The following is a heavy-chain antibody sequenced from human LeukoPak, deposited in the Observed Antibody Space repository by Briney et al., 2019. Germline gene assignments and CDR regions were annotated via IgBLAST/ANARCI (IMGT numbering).Heavy chain of an antibody. J-gene: IGHJ3*02. CDR3: DRVRYYYESSGYPDAFEI. V-gene: IGHV3-11*04. Sequence: PGGSLRLSCAASGFSFSDYYMSWIRQAQGKGLEWVTYISRSGSTIYYADSVKGRFTISRDNATNSLNLQMNSLRAEDTAVYYCDRVRYYYESSGYPDAFEIWGQGTMVTVSS. CDR2: ISRSGSTI. CDR1: GFSFSDYY. D-gene: IGHD3-22*01.